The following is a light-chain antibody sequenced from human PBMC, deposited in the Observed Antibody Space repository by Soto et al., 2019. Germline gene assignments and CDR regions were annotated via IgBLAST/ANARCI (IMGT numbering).Light chain of an antibody. CDR1: QSVTYN. J-gene: IGKJ4*01. Sequence: TQSPATLSASPGERVTRSCRATQSVTYNLAWYQQKPGQAPRLLIYDASSRATGIPDRFSGGGSGTDFTLTISRLEPEDFAVYYCQQFSSYPLTFGGGTKVDI. CDR3: QQFSSYPLT. CDR2: DAS. V-gene: IGKV3-20*01.